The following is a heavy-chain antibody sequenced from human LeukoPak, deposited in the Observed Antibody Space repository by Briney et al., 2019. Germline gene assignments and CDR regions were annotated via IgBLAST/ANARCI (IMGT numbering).Heavy chain of an antibody. J-gene: IGHJ5*02. CDR2: ISSDGSNT. CDR3: TRGRGAYGWFDP. V-gene: IGHV3-74*01. CDR1: GFTVSSFW. D-gene: IGHD3-10*01. Sequence: GGSLRLSCAASGFTVSSFWMHWVRKAPGKGLVWVSRISSDGSNTYYADSVKGRYAISRDTAMNTLYLHMHSLREEDTADYYCTRGRGAYGWFDPWGQGTQVTVSS.